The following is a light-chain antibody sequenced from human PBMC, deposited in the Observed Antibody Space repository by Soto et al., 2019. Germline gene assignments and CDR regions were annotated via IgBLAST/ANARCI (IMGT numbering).Light chain of an antibody. CDR3: QHYGSALRGT. CDR1: QSVSISY. J-gene: IGKJ2*01. CDR2: GAS. V-gene: IGKV3-20*01. Sequence: EVVLTQSPGTLSLSPGERATLSCRASQSVSISYLAWYQQKPGQAPRLLFYGASSRATGIPDRFSGSGSVTDFTLTISRLEPEDSAVYYCQHYGSALRGTFGQGTKLEIQ.